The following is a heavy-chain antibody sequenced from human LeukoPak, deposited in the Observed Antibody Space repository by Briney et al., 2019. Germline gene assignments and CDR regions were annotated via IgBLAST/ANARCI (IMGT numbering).Heavy chain of an antibody. CDR1: GGSISSYY. Sequence: SETLSLTCTVSGGSISSYYWSWIRQPPGKGLEWIGYIYYSGSTNYNPSLKSRVTISVDTSKNQFSLKLSSETAADTTVYYCARALDFWSGYPYYFDYWGQGTLVTVSS. CDR3: ARALDFWSGYPYYFDY. J-gene: IGHJ4*02. V-gene: IGHV4-59*01. CDR2: IYYSGST. D-gene: IGHD3-3*01.